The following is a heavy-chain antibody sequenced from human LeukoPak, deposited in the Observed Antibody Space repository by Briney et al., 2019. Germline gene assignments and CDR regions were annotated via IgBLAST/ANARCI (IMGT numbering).Heavy chain of an antibody. V-gene: IGHV3-23*01. Sequence: LPGGSLRLSCAASGFTFSSYAMSWVRQAPGKGLEWVSAISGSGGSTYYADSVKGRFTISRDNSKNTLYLQMNSLRAEDTAVYYCAKEEGSGYYSPWSWSYFDYWGQGTLVTVSS. CDR2: ISGSGGST. D-gene: IGHD3-22*01. CDR3: AKEEGSGYYSPWSWSYFDY. CDR1: GFTFSSYA. J-gene: IGHJ4*02.